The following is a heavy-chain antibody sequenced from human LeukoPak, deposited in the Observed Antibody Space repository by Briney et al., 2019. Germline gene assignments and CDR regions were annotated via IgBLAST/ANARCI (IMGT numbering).Heavy chain of an antibody. D-gene: IGHD2/OR15-2a*01. CDR1: GFDFSINA. V-gene: IGHV3-30-3*01. J-gene: IGHJ6*02. CDR2: ISYDGSKK. CDR3: ARVAAAYDTFSFPGMDV. Sequence: GGSLRLSCAASGFDFSINAMHWVRQAPGKGLEWVSLISYDGSKKYYADSVKGRFTISRDNSKITLHLQMNSLRPEDAAVYYCARVAAAYDTFSFPGMDVWGQGTTVIVSS.